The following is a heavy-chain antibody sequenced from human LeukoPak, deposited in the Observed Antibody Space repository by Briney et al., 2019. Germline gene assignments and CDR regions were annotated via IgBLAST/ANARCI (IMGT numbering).Heavy chain of an antibody. CDR3: AKASGYDFWSGYYVDY. J-gene: IGHJ4*02. CDR1: GFTFSSYA. CDR2: ISGSGGST. V-gene: IGHV3-23*01. D-gene: IGHD3-3*01. Sequence: GGSLRFSCAASGFTFSSYAMSWVRQAPGKGLEWVSAISGSGGSTYYADSVKGRFTISRDNSKNTLYLQMNSLRAEDTAVYYCAKASGYDFWSGYYVDYWGQGTLVTVSS.